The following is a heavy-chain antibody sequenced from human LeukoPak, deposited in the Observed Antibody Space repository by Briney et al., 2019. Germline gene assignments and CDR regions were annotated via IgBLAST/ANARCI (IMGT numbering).Heavy chain of an antibody. CDR2: TSSSDSGK. CDR3: ATYGSGPLSD. J-gene: IGHJ4*02. CDR1: GFTLSSYA. V-gene: IGHV3-23*01. Sequence: GGSLRLSCVVSGFTLSSYAMSWVRQAPGKGLEWVAATSSSDSGKYHADSVRGRFTISRDNSKNTVYLQMNSLRAEDAAVYYCATYGSGPLSDWGQGTLVTVSS. D-gene: IGHD3-10*01.